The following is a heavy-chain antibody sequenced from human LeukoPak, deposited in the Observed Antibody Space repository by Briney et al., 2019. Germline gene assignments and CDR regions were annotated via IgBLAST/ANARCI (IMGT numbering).Heavy chain of an antibody. D-gene: IGHD5-24*01. CDR1: GYTLTELS. CDR2: FDPEDGET. CDR3: ATAPGRWLQFRFHY. V-gene: IGHV1-24*01. Sequence: ASVKVSCKVSGYTLTELSMHWVRQAPGKGLEWMGGFDPEDGETIYAQKFQGRVTMTEDTSTDTVYMELSSLRSEDTAVYYCATAPGRWLQFRFHYWGQGTLVTVSS. J-gene: IGHJ4*02.